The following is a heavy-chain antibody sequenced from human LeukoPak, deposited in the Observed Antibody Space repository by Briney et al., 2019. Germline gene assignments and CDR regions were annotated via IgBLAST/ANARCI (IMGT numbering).Heavy chain of an antibody. CDR3: ARHLFLDY. Sequence: PGGSLRLSCAASGFTVSNYWMTWVRQAPGKGLEWVANIKQDGSEKYYVDSVKGRFTISRDNAKNSLYLQMNSLRAEDTALYYCARHLFLDYWGQGTLVTVSS. CDR1: GFTVSNYW. CDR2: IKQDGSEK. D-gene: IGHD3-10*02. J-gene: IGHJ4*02. V-gene: IGHV3-7*05.